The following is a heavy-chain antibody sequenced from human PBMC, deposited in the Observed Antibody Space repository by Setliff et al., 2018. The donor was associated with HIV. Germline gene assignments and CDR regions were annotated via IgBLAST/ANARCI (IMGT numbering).Heavy chain of an antibody. CDR1: EYSFINYA. Sequence: ASVKVSCKASEYSFINYAMNWVRQAPGQGLEWMGWVNTQTGSPTYAQAFTGRFVFSVDTSITTAYLEISSLKAEDTAVYYCARALYGDYGGDLNWLDPWGQGTLVTVSS. CDR3: ARALYGDYGGDLNWLDP. J-gene: IGHJ5*02. V-gene: IGHV7-4-1*02. CDR2: VNTQTGSP. D-gene: IGHD4-17*01.